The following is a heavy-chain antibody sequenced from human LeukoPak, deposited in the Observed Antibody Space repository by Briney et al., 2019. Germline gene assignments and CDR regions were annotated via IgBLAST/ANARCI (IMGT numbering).Heavy chain of an antibody. J-gene: IGHJ4*02. V-gene: IGHV1-18*01. CDR1: GYTFTSDG. CDR2: ISAYNVKT. CDR3: ARDENDYVWGRYRPFDY. Sequence: RASVKVSRKASGYTFTSDGISWVRQAPGQRGEWMGGISAYNVKTNYAQTPHGRVTMTTDTSTSTAYMELRSLRSDDTAVYYRARDENDYVWGRYRPFDYWGQGTLVTVSS. D-gene: IGHD3-16*02.